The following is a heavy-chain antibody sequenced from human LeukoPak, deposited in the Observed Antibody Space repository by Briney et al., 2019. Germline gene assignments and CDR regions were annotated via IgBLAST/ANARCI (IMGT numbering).Heavy chain of an antibody. D-gene: IGHD3-10*01. CDR1: GGSISSGGYY. V-gene: IGHV4-31*03. CDR3: ARGDGSNLVDY. CDR2: IYYSGST. J-gene: IGHJ4*02. Sequence: SETLSLTCTVSGGSISSGGYYWSWIRQRPGKGLEWIGYIYYSGSTYYNPSLKSRVTLSVDTSKNQFSLKLSSVTAADTAVYYCARGDGSNLVDYWGQGTLVTVSS.